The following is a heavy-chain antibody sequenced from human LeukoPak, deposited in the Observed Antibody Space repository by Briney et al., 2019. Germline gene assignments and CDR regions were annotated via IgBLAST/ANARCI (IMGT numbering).Heavy chain of an antibody. CDR3: ARGHGGYIDS. CDR2: TYYRSKWYD. Sequence: SQTLSLTCAISGDSVSSNSAAWNWIRQSPSRGLEWLGRTYYRSKWYDVYAESVKGRITIKPDTSRNQFSLQLDSVTPEDTAVYYCARGHGGYIDSWGQGTLVTVSS. D-gene: IGHD5-12*01. V-gene: IGHV6-1*01. CDR1: GDSVSSNSAA. J-gene: IGHJ4*02.